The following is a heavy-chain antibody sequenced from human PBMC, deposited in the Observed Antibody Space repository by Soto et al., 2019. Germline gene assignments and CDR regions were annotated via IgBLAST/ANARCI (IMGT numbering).Heavy chain of an antibody. CDR1: GFTFSSYW. Sequence: GGSLRLSCAASGFTFSSYWMHWVRQAPGKGLVWVSRISGDGSSTNYADSVKGRFTTSRDNAKNTLYLEMSSLRAEDTSKYYCVRESSSLHRPLAYWGQGSLVPGSS. D-gene: IGHD1-26*01. V-gene: IGHV3-74*01. J-gene: IGHJ4*02. CDR3: VRESSSLHRPLAY. CDR2: ISGDGSST.